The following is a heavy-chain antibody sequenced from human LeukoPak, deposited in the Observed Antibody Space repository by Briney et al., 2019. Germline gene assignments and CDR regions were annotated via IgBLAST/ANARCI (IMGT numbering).Heavy chain of an antibody. CDR2: IYYSGST. V-gene: IGHV4-31*03. D-gene: IGHD4/OR15-4a*01. J-gene: IGHJ3*02. CDR3: ARTHDYERAFDI. Sequence: PSETLSLTCTVSGGSLISGGPYWGWTRQHPGKGLEWIGYIYYSGSTYYNPSLKSRVTISVDTSKNQFSLKLSSVTAADTAVYYCARTHDYERAFDIWGQGTMVTVSS. CDR1: GGSLISGGPY.